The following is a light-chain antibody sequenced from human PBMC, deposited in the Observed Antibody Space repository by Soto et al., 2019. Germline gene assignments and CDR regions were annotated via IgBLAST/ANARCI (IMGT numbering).Light chain of an antibody. CDR2: AAS. CDR1: QAISSY. J-gene: IGKJ1*01. Sequence: ALRMPQPPSSFSAYTGDRVTITCRASQAISSYLAWYQQKPGKAPKLLIYAASTLQSGVPSRFSGSGSGTDFTLTISCLQSEGFETYYCQHYYSYPHTFGQETKVEIK. V-gene: IGKV1-8*01. CDR3: QHYYSYPHT.